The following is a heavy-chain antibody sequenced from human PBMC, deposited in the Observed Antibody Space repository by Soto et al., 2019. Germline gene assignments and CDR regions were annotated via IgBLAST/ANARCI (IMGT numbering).Heavy chain of an antibody. CDR3: ARVWDLALSSSWLSWFDP. J-gene: IGHJ5*02. D-gene: IGHD6-13*01. CDR2: ISAYNGNT. V-gene: IGHV1-18*01. CDR1: GYTFTSYG. Sequence: QVQLVQSGADVKKPGASVKVSCKASGYTFTSYGISWVGQAPGQGLEWMGWISAYNGNTNYAKKLQGKVTMTTDTPTRTDYMELRSLRSDDTAVYYCARVWDLALSSSWLSWFDPWGQGTLVTVSS.